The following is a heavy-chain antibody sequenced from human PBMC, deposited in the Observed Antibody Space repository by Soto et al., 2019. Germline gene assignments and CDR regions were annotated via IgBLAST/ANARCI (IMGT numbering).Heavy chain of an antibody. D-gene: IGHD3-3*01. J-gene: IGHJ3*02. Sequence: GGSLSLSCAASGFTFSSYTMNWVRQAPGKGLEWLSYIRLSGSGAYNTGSVKGRFTISRENAKNSLYLQMNSLTDEDTAVYYCVRDRRYAFDIWGQGAMVTVSS. V-gene: IGHV3-48*02. CDR3: VRDRRYAFDI. CDR1: GFTFSSYT. CDR2: IRLSGSGA.